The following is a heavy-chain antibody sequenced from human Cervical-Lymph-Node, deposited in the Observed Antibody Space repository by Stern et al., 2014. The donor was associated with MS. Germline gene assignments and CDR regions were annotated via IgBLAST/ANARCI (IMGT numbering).Heavy chain of an antibody. J-gene: IGHJ3*02. CDR1: GGTFSSYA. D-gene: IGHD1-26*01. CDR2: IIPIFGKA. CDR3: GKELPPAGAFDI. Sequence: VQLVESGAEVKKPGSSVKVSCKASGGTFSSYAISWVRQAPGQGLEWMGGIIPIFGKANYAQKFQGRVTITADESTSPAYMELSSLKSEDTAFYFLGKELPPAGAFDIWGQGTMVTVSS. V-gene: IGHV1-69*01.